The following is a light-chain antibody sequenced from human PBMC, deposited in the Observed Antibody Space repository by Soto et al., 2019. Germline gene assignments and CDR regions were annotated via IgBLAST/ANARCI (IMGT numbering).Light chain of an antibody. Sequence: DIVMTQSPDSLAVSLGERATINCKSTQSVLYSSTNKNYLAWYQQKPGQPPKLLIYWASTRESGVPDRFSGSGSGTDVTLPVSSLQDEDVAVYYCQQYYSALVTFGPGTKVDIK. J-gene: IGKJ3*01. CDR2: WAS. CDR3: QQYYSALVT. V-gene: IGKV4-1*01. CDR1: QSVLYSSTNKNY.